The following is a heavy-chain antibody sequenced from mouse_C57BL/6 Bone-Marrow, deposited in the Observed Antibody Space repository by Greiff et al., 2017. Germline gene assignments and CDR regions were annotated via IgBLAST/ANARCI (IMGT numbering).Heavy chain of an antibody. V-gene: IGHV1-4*01. Sequence: VQLQQSGAELARPGASVKMSCKASGYTFTSYTMHWVKQRPGQGLEWIGYINPSSGYTKYNQKFKDKATLTADKSSSTAYMQLNSLTSEDSAVYYCAYDYSYAMDYWGQGTSVTVSS. J-gene: IGHJ4*01. CDR1: GYTFTSYT. D-gene: IGHD2-4*01. CDR2: INPSSGYT. CDR3: AYDYSYAMDY.